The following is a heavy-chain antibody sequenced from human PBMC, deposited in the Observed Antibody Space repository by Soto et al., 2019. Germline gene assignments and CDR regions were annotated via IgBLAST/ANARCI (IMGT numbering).Heavy chain of an antibody. J-gene: IGHJ4*02. D-gene: IGHD1-1*01. CDR2: ISGNEGST. V-gene: IGHV3-23*01. Sequence: GGSLRLSCAASGFTFSSYAMHWVRQAPGKGLEWVSAISGNEGSTYYADSVKGRFTISRDNSKNTLYLQMNSLRAEDTAVYYCAKSRSRNWNVPDWGQGTLVTVSS. CDR3: AKSRSRNWNVPD. CDR1: GFTFSSYA.